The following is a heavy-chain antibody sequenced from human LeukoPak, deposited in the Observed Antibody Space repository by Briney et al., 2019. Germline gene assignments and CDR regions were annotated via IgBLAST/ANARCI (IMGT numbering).Heavy chain of an antibody. CDR1: GFTFDDYA. Sequence: GGSLRLSCAASGFTFDDYAIHWVRQAPGKGLEWVSGISWNSGSIGYADSVKGRFTISRDNAKNSLYLQMNSLRAEDTALYYCAKVRSGGYGDYVGLTFDYWGQGTLVTVSS. D-gene: IGHD4-17*01. J-gene: IGHJ4*02. V-gene: IGHV3-9*01. CDR3: AKVRSGGYGDYVGLTFDY. CDR2: ISWNSGSI.